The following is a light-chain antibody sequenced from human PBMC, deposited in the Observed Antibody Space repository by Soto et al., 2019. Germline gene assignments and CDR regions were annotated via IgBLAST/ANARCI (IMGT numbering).Light chain of an antibody. Sequence: GDRVTITCRASQGISSYLAWYQQKPGKAPKLLIYAASTLQSGVPSRFSGSGSGTDFTLTISSLQPEGFATYFCQQFNTYPRTFGPGTKVDIK. V-gene: IGKV1-9*01. CDR1: QGISSY. J-gene: IGKJ3*01. CDR3: QQFNTYPRT. CDR2: AAS.